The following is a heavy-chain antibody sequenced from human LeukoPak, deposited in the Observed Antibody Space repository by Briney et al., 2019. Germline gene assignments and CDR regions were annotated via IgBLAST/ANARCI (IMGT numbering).Heavy chain of an antibody. V-gene: IGHV3-7*05. Sequence: GGSLRLSCAASGFTFSIYWMTWVRQAPGKGLEWVANINPDGSAKAYVDSVKGRFTISRDNAKKSLFLEMNSLRVEDTAVYYCAKDRYGGTWYYFDYWGQGTLVTVSS. CDR2: INPDGSAK. J-gene: IGHJ4*02. CDR3: AKDRYGGTWYYFDY. CDR1: GFTFSIYW. D-gene: IGHD4-23*01.